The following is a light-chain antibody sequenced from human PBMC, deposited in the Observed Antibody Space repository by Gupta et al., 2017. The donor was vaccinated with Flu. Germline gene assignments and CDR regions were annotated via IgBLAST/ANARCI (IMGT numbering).Light chain of an antibody. CDR1: QSISNG. Sequence: DIQMTQSPSTLSASVGDRVTITCRASQSISNGLAWYRQKPGKAPNLLIYGASTVESGVPSRFSGSGSGTEFTLAIGSRQPNDFATYYCQQEDSFPWTFGQGTKVEFK. J-gene: IGKJ1*01. V-gene: IGKV1-5*03. CDR2: GAS. CDR3: QQEDSFPWT.